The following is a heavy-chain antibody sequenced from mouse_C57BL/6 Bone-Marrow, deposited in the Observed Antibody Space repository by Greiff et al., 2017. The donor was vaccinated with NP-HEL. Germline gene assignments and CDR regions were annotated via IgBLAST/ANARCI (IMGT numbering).Heavy chain of an antibody. V-gene: IGHV1-63*01. CDR1: GYTFTNYW. CDR3: ARKDYGSSYRGAMDY. Sequence: QVQLQQSGAELVRPGTSVKMSCKASGYTFTNYWIGWAKQRPGHGLEWIGDIYPGGGYTNYNEKFKGKATLTADKSSSTAYMQFSSLTSEDSAIYYCARKDYGSSYRGAMDYWGQGTSVTVSS. D-gene: IGHD1-1*01. CDR2: IYPGGGYT. J-gene: IGHJ4*01.